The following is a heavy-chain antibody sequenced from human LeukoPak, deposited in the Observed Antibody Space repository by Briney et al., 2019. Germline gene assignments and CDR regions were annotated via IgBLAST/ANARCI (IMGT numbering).Heavy chain of an antibody. CDR3: AKVFLGDSSGYYFEYYFDY. J-gene: IGHJ4*02. CDR2: ISGSGGST. V-gene: IGHV3-23*01. D-gene: IGHD3-22*01. CDR1: GFTFSSYA. Sequence: PGGSLRLSCAASGFTFSSYAMSWVRQAPGKGLEWVSAISGSGGSTYYADHVKGRFTISGDNSKNTLYLQMNSVRAEDTAVYYCAKVFLGDSSGYYFEYYFDYWGQGTLVTVSS.